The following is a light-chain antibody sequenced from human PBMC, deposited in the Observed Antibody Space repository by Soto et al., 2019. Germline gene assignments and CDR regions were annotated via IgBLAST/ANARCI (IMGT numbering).Light chain of an antibody. CDR2: DAS. Sequence: EIVMTQSPATPSVSPGERATLSCRAGQSISTYLAWYQQKSGQAPRLLIYDASNRATGTPARFSGSGSGTDFTLTISSLEPEDSAVYYCQQRYVWLTFGGGTKV. V-gene: IGKV3-11*01. CDR1: QSISTY. J-gene: IGKJ4*01. CDR3: QQRYVWLT.